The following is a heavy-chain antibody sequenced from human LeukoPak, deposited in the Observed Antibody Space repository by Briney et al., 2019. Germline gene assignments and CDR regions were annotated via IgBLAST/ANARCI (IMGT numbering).Heavy chain of an antibody. CDR2: INPSGGST. D-gene: IGHD1-26*01. CDR1: GYTFTSYY. CDR3: ARDRSLRWGHYYGMDA. V-gene: IGHV1-46*01. Sequence: ASVKVSCKASGYTFTSYYMHWVRQAPGQGLEWMGIINPSGGSTSYAQKFQGRVTMTRDTSTSTVYMELSSLRSEDTAVYYCARDRSLRWGHYYGMDAWGQGTTVTVSS. J-gene: IGHJ6*02.